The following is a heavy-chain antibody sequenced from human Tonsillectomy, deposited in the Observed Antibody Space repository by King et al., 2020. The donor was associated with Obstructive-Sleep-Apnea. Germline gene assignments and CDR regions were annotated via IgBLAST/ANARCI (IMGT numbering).Heavy chain of an antibody. CDR2: IYPGDSDT. CDR3: ARRFGSSWRGFYFDY. Sequence: DVQLVESGAEVKKPGESLKISCKGSGYSFTSYWIGWVRQMPGKGLEWMVIIYPGDSDTRYSPSFQGQVTISADKSISTAYLQWSSLKASDTAMYYCARRFGSSWRGFYFDYWGQGTLVTVSS. CDR1: GYSFTSYW. J-gene: IGHJ4*02. V-gene: IGHV5-51*01. D-gene: IGHD6-13*01.